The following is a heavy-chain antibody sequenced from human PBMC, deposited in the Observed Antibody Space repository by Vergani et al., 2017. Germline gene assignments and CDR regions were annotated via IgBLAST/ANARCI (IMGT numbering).Heavy chain of an antibody. Sequence: EVQLVQSGAEVKKPGATMKISCKVSGYTFTDHYMHWVKQAPGKGLEWMGLVDPEDGETIYAGKFKGRVIIAADTCTDTAHLELSSLRAEDTAVYYCATPQTVTTGGMEVWGQGTTVIVSS. CDR3: ATPQTVTTGGMEV. CDR2: VDPEDGET. CDR1: GYTFTDHY. D-gene: IGHD4-17*01. J-gene: IGHJ6*02. V-gene: IGHV1-69-2*01.